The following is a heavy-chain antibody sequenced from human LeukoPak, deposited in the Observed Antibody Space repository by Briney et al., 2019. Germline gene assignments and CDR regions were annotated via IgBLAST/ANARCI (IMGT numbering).Heavy chain of an antibody. CDR1: GFTFSSYW. V-gene: IGHV3-21*01. J-gene: IGHJ4*02. CDR2: ISSSSSYI. Sequence: NPGGPLRLSXAASGFTFSSYWMSWVRQAPGKGLEWASSISSSSSYIYYADSVKGRFTISRDNAKNSLYLQMNSLRAEDTAVYYCARGSTRMVGVPDYFDYWGQGTLVTVSS. D-gene: IGHD2-15*01. CDR3: ARGSTRMVGVPDYFDY.